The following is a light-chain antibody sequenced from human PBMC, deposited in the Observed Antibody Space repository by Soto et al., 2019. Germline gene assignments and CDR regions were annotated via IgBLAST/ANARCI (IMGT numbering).Light chain of an antibody. CDR3: LLYDGGPWV. CDR2: STI. CDR1: TGAVTSGNY. J-gene: IGLJ3*02. V-gene: IGLV7-43*01. Sequence: QTVVTQEPSLTVSPGGTVTLTCASSTGAVTSGNYPNWFQQKPGQAPRPLIYSTINKHSWTPARFSGFLLGGKAALTLSGVQPEDEADYYCLLYDGGPWVFGGGTELTVL.